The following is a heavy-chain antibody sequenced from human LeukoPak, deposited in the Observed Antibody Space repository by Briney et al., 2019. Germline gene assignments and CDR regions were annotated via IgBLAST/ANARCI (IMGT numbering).Heavy chain of an antibody. CDR1: GGSISSSPYY. D-gene: IGHD5-24*01. Sequence: ASETLSLTCTVSGGSISSSPYYWGWIRQPPGKGLECIGEIHHSGSTNYNPSLKSRVTLSVDTSKNQFSLKLSSVTAADTAVYYCARSRGWLQSHPLGYWGQGTLVTVSS. J-gene: IGHJ4*02. CDR2: IHHSGST. CDR3: ARSRGWLQSHPLGY. V-gene: IGHV4-39*07.